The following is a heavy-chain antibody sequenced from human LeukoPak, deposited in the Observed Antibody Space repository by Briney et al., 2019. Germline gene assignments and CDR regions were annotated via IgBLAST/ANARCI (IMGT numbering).Heavy chain of an antibody. V-gene: IGHV3-73*01. CDR2: IRSKANSYAT. D-gene: IGHD1-26*01. CDR1: GFTFSGSA. J-gene: IGHJ5*02. CDR3: TRDSGTYNWLDP. Sequence: GGSLRLSCAASGFTFSGSAMHWVRQASGKGLEWVGRIRSKANSYATAYAASVQGRFSISRDDSKNTAFLHMNSLKTEDMALYYCTRDSGTYNWLDPWGQGTLVTVSS.